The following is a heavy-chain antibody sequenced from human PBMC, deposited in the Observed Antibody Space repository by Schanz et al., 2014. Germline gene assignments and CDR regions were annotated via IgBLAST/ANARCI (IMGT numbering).Heavy chain of an antibody. CDR1: GFTFSDHF. CDR3: AKVAPAATYLDS. J-gene: IGHJ4*02. CDR2: ISGSGVTI. D-gene: IGHD2-2*01. V-gene: IGHV3-23*04. Sequence: EVKLVESGGGLVQPGGSLRLSCAASGFTFSDHFMDWVRQTPGKGLEWVSVISGSGVTIYYADSVKGRFTISRDNSKITLYLQMNSLRAEDTAVYYCAKVAPAATYLDSWGLGTLVTVSS.